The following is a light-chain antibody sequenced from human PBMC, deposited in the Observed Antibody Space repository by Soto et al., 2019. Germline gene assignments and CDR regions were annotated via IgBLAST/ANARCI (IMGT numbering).Light chain of an antibody. J-gene: IGKJ1*01. V-gene: IGKV3-15*01. CDR1: QSVDSK. CDR2: DTS. CDR3: QQYNNWPQT. Sequence: EIAMTQSPATLSVSPGERATLSCRASQSVDSKLAWYQQKPGQAPRLLFSDTSTRATTVPARFNGSGSGTEFSLAISNLQSEDFAVYYCQQYNNWPQTFGQGTKVDIK.